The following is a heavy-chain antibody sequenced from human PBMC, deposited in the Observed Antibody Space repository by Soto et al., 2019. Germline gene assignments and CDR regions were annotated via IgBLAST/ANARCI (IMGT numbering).Heavy chain of an antibody. V-gene: IGHV3-23*01. CDR1: GFTFRKFA. CDR2: VSGSGGST. Sequence: EVQLLESGGGLVQPGGSLRLSCAASGFTFRKFAMSWVRQAPGKGLEWVAGVSGSGGSTYYADSVKGRFTISRDTSKNTLYLEMYSLRDDDTVTYYCAKEGLSLTKHGTFDDPFDILGQGTMVTVSS. D-gene: IGHD3-16*02. J-gene: IGHJ3*02. CDR3: AKEGLSLTKHGTFDDPFDI.